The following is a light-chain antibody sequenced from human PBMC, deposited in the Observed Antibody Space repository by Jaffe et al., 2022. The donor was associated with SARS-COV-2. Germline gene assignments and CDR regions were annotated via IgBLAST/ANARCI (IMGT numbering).Light chain of an antibody. Sequence: DIQMTQSPSTLSASVGDRVAFTCRASQNINTWLAWYQQKPGKAPKLLIYKASSLESGVTSRFSGSGSGTEFTLTISSLQPDDSATYYCQHYNSYPITFGQGTRLEI. V-gene: IGKV1-5*03. J-gene: IGKJ5*01. CDR3: QHYNSYPIT. CDR1: QNINTW. CDR2: KAS.